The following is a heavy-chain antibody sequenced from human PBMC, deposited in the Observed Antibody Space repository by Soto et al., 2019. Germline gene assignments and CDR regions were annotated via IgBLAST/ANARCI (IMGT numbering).Heavy chain of an antibody. V-gene: IGHV3-30*18. CDR3: AKDKDSITIFGVVDDYYYCGMDV. CDR1: GFTFSSYG. J-gene: IGHJ6*02. Sequence: GGALRLSCAASGFTFSSYGMHWVRQGPGKGLEGVAVISYDGSNKYYADSVKGRFTISRDNSKNTLYLQMNSLRADDTAVYYCAKDKDSITIFGVVDDYYYCGMDVWGQGPTVTVSS. CDR2: ISYDGSNK. D-gene: IGHD3-3*01.